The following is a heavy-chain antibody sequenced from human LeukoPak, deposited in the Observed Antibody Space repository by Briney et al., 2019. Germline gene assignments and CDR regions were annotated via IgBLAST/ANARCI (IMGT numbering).Heavy chain of an antibody. CDR1: GFTFSSYE. V-gene: IGHV3-48*03. J-gene: IGHJ6*03. CDR3: AIGGEMASYMDV. Sequence: GGSLRLSCTASGFTFSSYEMNWVCQAPGKGLEWVSYISSSGSTIYYADSVKGRFTISRDNAKNSLYLQMNSLRAEDTAVYYCAIGGEMASYMDVWGTGTTVTISS. CDR2: ISSSGSTI. D-gene: IGHD5-24*01.